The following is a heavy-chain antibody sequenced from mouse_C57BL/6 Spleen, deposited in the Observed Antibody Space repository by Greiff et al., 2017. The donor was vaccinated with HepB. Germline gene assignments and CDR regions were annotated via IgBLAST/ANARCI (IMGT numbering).Heavy chain of an antibody. CDR1: GYTFTSYW. D-gene: IGHD1-1*01. V-gene: IGHV1-5*01. Sequence: EVQLQQSGTVLARPGASVKMSCKTSGYTFTSYWMHWVKQRPGQGLEWIGAIYPGNSDTSYNQKFKGKAKLTAVTAASTAYMEISSLTNEDSAVYYCTREGYYGSSLYWYFDVWGTGTTVTVSS. CDR2: IYPGNSDT. CDR3: TREGYYGSSLYWYFDV. J-gene: IGHJ1*03.